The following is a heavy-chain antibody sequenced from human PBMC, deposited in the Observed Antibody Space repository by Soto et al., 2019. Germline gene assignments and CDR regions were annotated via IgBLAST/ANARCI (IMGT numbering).Heavy chain of an antibody. CDR1: GGSISSSY. CDR3: ARDKYCSGGSCRKNWFDP. CDR2: IYDDESA. V-gene: IGHV4-59*01. D-gene: IGHD2-15*01. Sequence: SETLSLTCTVSGGSISSSYWSWIRQPPGKGLEWLAYIYDDESANYNPSLKSRATISLDMSKNQFSLKLTSVTAADTAVYYCARDKYCSGGSCRKNWFDPWGQGTPVTVSS. J-gene: IGHJ5*02.